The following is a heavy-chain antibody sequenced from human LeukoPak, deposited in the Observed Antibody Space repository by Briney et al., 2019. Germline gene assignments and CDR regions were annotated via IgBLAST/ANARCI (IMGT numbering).Heavy chain of an antibody. CDR1: GGSFSGYY. CDR2: INHSGST. J-gene: IGHJ6*03. Sequence: SETLSLTCAVYGGSFSGYYWSWIRQPPGKGLEWIGEINHSGSTNYNPSLKSRVTISVDTSKNQFSLKLSSVTAADTAVYYCARDSYYYYYMDVWGKGTTVTVSS. CDR3: ARDSYYYYYMDV. V-gene: IGHV4-34*01.